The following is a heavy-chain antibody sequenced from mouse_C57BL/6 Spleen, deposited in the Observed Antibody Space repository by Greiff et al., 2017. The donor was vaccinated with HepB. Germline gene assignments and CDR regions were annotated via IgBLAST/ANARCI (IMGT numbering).Heavy chain of an antibody. CDR3: ASYYGSSYGYFDV. J-gene: IGHJ1*03. Sequence: EVQRVESGGGLVKPGGSLKLSCAASGFTFSDYGMHWVRQAPEKGLEWVAYISSGSSTIYYADTVKGRFTISRDNAKNTLFLQMTSLRSEDTAMYYCASYYGSSYGYFDVWGTGTTVTVSS. V-gene: IGHV5-17*01. CDR2: ISSGSSTI. CDR1: GFTFSDYG. D-gene: IGHD1-1*01.